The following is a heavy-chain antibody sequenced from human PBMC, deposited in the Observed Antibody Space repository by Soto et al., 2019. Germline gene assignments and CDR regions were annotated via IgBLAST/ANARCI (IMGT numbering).Heavy chain of an antibody. CDR1: GFTVSSSY. CDR2: IYSGGST. J-gene: IGHJ4*02. V-gene: IGHV3-66*04. CDR3: ARPYSSVWSTFDY. Sequence: EVQLVESGGGLVQPGGSLRLSCAASGFTVSSSYMNWVRQAPGKGLEWVSVIYSGGSTYYADSVKGRFTISRDNSKNTLYLQMNSLRAEDTAVYYCARPYSSVWSTFDYWGQGTLVTVSS. D-gene: IGHD6-19*01.